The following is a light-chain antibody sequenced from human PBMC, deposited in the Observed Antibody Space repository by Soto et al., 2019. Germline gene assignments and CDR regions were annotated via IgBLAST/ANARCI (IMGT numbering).Light chain of an antibody. CDR1: QSVSSSD. Sequence: ELVLTQSPGTLSLSPGERATLSCRASQSVSSSDLAWYQQKPGQAPRLLIYGASSRATGIPDRFSGSGSGTDFTLTTSRLEPEDFAVYYCQYYGSSPQYTLGQGTKLEIK. J-gene: IGKJ2*01. V-gene: IGKV3-20*01. CDR2: GAS. CDR3: QYYGSSPQYT.